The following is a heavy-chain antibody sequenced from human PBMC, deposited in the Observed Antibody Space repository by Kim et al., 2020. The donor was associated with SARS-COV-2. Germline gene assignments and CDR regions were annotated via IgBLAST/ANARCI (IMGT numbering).Heavy chain of an antibody. D-gene: IGHD3-9*01. V-gene: IGHV3-7*03. CDR3: ARTLTGKTESFEY. CDR1: GFTFGSYW. CDR2: IKQDGTQQ. J-gene: IGHJ1*01. Sequence: GGSLRLSCAASGFTFGSYWMTWVRQAPGKGLEWVANIKQDGTQQYYVDSVRGRFTVSRDGANMYLQMNSLRAEDTAVYYCARTLTGKTESFEYWGRGTLVTVSS.